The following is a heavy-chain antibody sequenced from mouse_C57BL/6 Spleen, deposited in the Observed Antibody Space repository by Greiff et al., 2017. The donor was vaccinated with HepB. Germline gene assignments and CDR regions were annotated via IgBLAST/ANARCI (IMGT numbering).Heavy chain of an antibody. Sequence: VQLQQSGPELVRPGVSVKISCKGSGYTFTDYAMHWVKQSHAKSLEWIGVISTYYGDASYNQKFKDKATMTVDKSSSTAYMELARLTSEDSAVYYCARSTPYVYDGYYYAMDYWGQGTSVTVSS. V-gene: IGHV1-67*01. CDR3: ARSTPYVYDGYYYAMDY. CDR1: GYTFTDYA. CDR2: ISTYYGDA. J-gene: IGHJ4*01. D-gene: IGHD2-2*01.